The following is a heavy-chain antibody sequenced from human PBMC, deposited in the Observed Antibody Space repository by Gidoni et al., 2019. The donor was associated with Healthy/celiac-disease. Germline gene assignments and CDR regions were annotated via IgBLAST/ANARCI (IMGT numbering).Heavy chain of an antibody. CDR2: INAGNGNT. J-gene: IGHJ6*02. Sequence: QVHLVQSGAEVKKPGASVKVSCKASGYTFTSSAKHWVRQAPGQRLEWMGWINAGNGNTKYSQKFQGRVTITRDTSASTAYMELSSLRSEDTAVYYCAREADGSSGWYRDYYGMDVWGQGTTVTVSS. D-gene: IGHD6-19*01. CDR1: GYTFTSSA. V-gene: IGHV1-3*01. CDR3: AREADGSSGWYRDYYGMDV.